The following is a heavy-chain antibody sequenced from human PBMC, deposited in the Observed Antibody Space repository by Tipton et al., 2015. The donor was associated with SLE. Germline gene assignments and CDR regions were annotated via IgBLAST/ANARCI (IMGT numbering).Heavy chain of an antibody. V-gene: IGHV3-7*01. Sequence: SLRLSCAASGFTFSNYWMTWVRQAPGKGLEWVGNIKEDGSEKYYVDPVKGRFTISRDNAKNSLYLQMNSLRAEDTAVYYCARSPRTFKYSYMDVWGKGTTVTVSS. CDR2: IKEDGSEK. CDR3: ARSPRTFKYSYMDV. CDR1: GFTFSNYW. J-gene: IGHJ6*03.